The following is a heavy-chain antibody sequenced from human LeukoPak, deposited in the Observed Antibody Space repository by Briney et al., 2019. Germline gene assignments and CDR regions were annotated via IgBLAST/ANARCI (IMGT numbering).Heavy chain of an antibody. CDR1: GFTFSSYS. V-gene: IGHV3-48*04. Sequence: PGGSLRLSCAASGFTFSSYSMNWVRQAPGKGLEWVSYIGSSSSTIYYADSVKGRFTISRDNAKNSLYLQMNSLRAEDTAVYYCARDGLHDYGDYSYIGYWGQGTLVTVSS. J-gene: IGHJ4*02. CDR3: ARDGLHDYGDYSYIGY. D-gene: IGHD4-17*01. CDR2: IGSSSSTI.